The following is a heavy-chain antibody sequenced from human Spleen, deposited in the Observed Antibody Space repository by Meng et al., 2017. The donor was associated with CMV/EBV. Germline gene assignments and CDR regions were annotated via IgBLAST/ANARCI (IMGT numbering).Heavy chain of an antibody. CDR1: GFTVNNNY. J-gene: IGHJ4*02. CDR3: ARGPVGGTSGFDY. Sequence: GESLKISCAASGFTVNNNYMTWVRQAPGKGLEWVSSIDISSTYIYYADSVKGRFTISSDDAKNSLYLQMNSLRADDTAVYYCARGPVGGTSGFDYWGQGTLVTVSS. D-gene: IGHD3-10*01. CDR2: IDISSTYI. V-gene: IGHV3-21*06.